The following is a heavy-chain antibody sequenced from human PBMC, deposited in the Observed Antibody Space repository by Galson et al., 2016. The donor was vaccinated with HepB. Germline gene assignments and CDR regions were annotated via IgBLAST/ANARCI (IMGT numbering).Heavy chain of an antibody. CDR2: ISGNGDT. D-gene: IGHD5-18*01. Sequence: SLRLSCAASGFTFSTYAMSWVRQAPGKGLEWVSGISGNGDTKVADSVKGRFTISRDNSKATLYLQMNSLRVEDTAVYYCAKISVQYSYQYWGFDYWGQGALVTVSS. V-gene: IGHV3-23*01. J-gene: IGHJ4*02. CDR1: GFTFSTYA. CDR3: AKISVQYSYQYWGFDY.